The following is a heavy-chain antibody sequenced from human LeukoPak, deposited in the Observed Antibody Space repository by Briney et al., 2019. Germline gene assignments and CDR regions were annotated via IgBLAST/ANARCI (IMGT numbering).Heavy chain of an antibody. V-gene: IGHV1-69*13. CDR2: IIPIFGTA. D-gene: IGHD4-23*01. CDR3: ARSPATVVGTIDY. J-gene: IGHJ4*02. Sequence: SVKVSCKASGGTFSSYAISWVRQAPGQGLEWMGGIIPIFGTANYAQKFQGRVTITADESTSTAYMGLSSLRSEDTAVYYCARSPATVVGTIDYWGQGTLVTVSS. CDR1: GGTFSSYA.